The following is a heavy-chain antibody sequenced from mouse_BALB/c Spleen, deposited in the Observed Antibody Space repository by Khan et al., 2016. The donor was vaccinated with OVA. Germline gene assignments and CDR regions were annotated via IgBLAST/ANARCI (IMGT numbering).Heavy chain of an antibody. CDR1: GFTFSTYG. V-gene: IGHV5-6*01. CDR2: VSTGGSYT. J-gene: IGHJ3*01. Sequence: EVQLVESGGDFVKPGGSLKLSCAASGFTFSTYGMSWVRQTPDRRLEWVATVSTGGSYTYYPDSVKGRFTISRDHAKNTLYLQTSRLKAEDTAMFYCTRLAYYYDREGFAYWGQGTLVTVSA. D-gene: IGHD1-1*01. CDR3: TRLAYYYDREGFAY.